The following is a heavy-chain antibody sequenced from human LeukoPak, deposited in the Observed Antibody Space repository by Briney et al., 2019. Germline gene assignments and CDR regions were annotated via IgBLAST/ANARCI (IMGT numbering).Heavy chain of an antibody. Sequence: CWRGLYCTLIRQPPRKRLEWIGEINHSGSTNYNPSLKSRVTISVDTSKNQFSLKLSSVTAADTAVFYWARAPSLPYYYGSGSYDYWGQGTLVMVSS. CDR3: ARAPSLPYYYGSGSYDY. V-gene: IGHV4-34*01. J-gene: IGHJ4*02. D-gene: IGHD3-10*01. CDR2: INHSGST. CDR1: CWRGLY.